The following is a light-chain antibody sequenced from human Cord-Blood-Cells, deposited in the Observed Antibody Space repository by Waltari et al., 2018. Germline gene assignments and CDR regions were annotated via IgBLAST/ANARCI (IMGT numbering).Light chain of an antibody. V-gene: IGKV1-9*01. CDR2: AAS. Sequence: DTQLTQSPSFLSASVGDRVTITCRASQGISSYLAWYQQKPGKAPKLLIYAASTLQSGVPSRFSGSGSETEVTLTISSLQPEDFATYYCQQLNSYPYTFGQGTKLEIK. J-gene: IGKJ2*01. CDR3: QQLNSYPYT. CDR1: QGISSY.